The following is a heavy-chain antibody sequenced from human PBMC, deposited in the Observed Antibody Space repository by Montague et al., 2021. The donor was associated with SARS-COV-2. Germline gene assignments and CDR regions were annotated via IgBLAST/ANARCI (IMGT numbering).Heavy chain of an antibody. D-gene: IGHD7-27*01. J-gene: IGHJ6*02. CDR2: PFSGTKWNY. CDR3: ARVRHLGRGMDV. CDR1: GDSVSRHDIA. Sequence: CAISGDSVSRHDIAWNWFRQSPSTGLQWLGRPFSGTKWNYHYADSVKSRITIDPDTSKNQVSLQLRSVTPEDTAVYFCARVRHLGRGMDVWGQGTTVTVSS. V-gene: IGHV6-1*01.